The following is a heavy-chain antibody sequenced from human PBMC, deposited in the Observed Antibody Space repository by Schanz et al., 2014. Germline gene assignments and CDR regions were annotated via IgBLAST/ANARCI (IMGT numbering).Heavy chain of an antibody. Sequence: EVQLVESGGGLVQPGGSLRLSCTASGFTFSSYSMNWVRQAPGKGLEWVSFIYIGGNTYYADSVKGRFTISRDNSKNTLYLQLGSLSAEDTAVYFCARDNRYYLFDYWGQGTLVTVSS. CDR3: ARDNRYYLFDY. V-gene: IGHV3-66*01. J-gene: IGHJ4*02. CDR2: IYIGGNT. CDR1: GFTFSSYS. D-gene: IGHD3-16*02.